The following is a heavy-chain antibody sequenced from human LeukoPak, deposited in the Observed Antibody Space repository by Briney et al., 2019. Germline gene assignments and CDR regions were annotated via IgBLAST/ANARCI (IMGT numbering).Heavy chain of an antibody. CDR3: ASSTSCYRHLDY. Sequence: ASVKVSCKASGYTFTTYTMHWVRQAPGQRLEWMGWINAGNGNTKYSQKFQGRVTITRDTSASTAYMELSSLRSEDTAVYYCASSTSCYRHLDYWGQGTLVTVSS. V-gene: IGHV1-3*01. CDR1: GYTFTTYT. J-gene: IGHJ4*02. D-gene: IGHD2-2*01. CDR2: INAGNGNT.